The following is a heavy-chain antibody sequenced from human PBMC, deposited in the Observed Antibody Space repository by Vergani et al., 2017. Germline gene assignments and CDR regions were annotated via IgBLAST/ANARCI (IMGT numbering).Heavy chain of an antibody. J-gene: IGHJ4*02. CDR3: VTGRGIY. V-gene: IGHV1-8*01. CDR1: GYTFTSYD. CDR2: MNPNSGNT. D-gene: IGHD6-13*01. Sequence: QVQLAQSGAEVKKPGASVKVSCKAAGYTFTSYDINWVRQATGQGLEWMGWMNPNSGNTGYAQKFQGRVTMTRKTSISTAYMELSSLRSDDTAVYDCVTGRGIYWGQGTLVTVSS.